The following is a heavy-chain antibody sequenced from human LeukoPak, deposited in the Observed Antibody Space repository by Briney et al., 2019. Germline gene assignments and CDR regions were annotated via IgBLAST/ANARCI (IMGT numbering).Heavy chain of an antibody. CDR2: INPNSGGT. V-gene: IGHV1-2*02. CDR1: GYTFTDYY. D-gene: IGHD1-26*01. CDR3: ATELGATYDNYYHGMDV. Sequence: ASVKVSCKASGYTFTDYYMHWVRQAPGQGLEWMGWINPNSGGTNYAQKFQDRVTMTRGTSISTAYMELSSLRSDDTAVYYCATELGATYDNYYHGMDVWGQGTTVTVSS. J-gene: IGHJ6*02.